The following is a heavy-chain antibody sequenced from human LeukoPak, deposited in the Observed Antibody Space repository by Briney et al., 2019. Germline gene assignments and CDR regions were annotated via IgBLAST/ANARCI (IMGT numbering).Heavy chain of an antibody. D-gene: IGHD1-26*01. V-gene: IGHV3-23*01. CDR3: AKGGKWDVTPFDY. CDR1: GFTFSSYG. Sequence: GGSLRLSCAASGFTFSSYGMHWVRQAPGKGLEWVSTISGGGGSIYYADSVKGRFTISRDNSKNTLYLQVNSLRAEDTAVYYCAKGGKWDVTPFDYWGQGTLVTVSS. CDR2: ISGGGGSI. J-gene: IGHJ4*02.